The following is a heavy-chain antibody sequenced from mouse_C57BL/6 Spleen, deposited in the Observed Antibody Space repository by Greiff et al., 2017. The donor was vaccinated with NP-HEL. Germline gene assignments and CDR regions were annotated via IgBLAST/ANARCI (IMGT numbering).Heavy chain of an antibody. J-gene: IGHJ3*01. CDR1: GYAFSSSW. CDR2: IYPGDGDT. CDR3: ARSAELYGSSFLY. D-gene: IGHD1-1*01. Sequence: QVLLQQSGPELVKPGASVKISCKASGYAFSSSWMNWVKQRPGKGLEWIGRIYPGDGDTNYNGKFKGKATLTADKSSSTAYMQLSSLTSEDSAVYFCARSAELYGSSFLYWGQGTLVTVSA. V-gene: IGHV1-82*01.